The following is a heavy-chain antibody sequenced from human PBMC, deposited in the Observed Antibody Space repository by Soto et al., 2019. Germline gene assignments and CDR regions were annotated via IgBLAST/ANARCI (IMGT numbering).Heavy chain of an antibody. Sequence: QVQLVQSGAEVKKPGASVKVSCKASGYTFTSYGISWVRQAPGQGLEWMGWISAYNGNTKYAQKLQGRVSMTTATPTSTDYMELRSLSSDATAVYYCARDLSIFLFDSWGQGTLVTVSS. J-gene: IGHJ4*02. D-gene: IGHD3-9*01. V-gene: IGHV1-18*01. CDR1: GYTFTSYG. CDR3: ARDLSIFLFDS. CDR2: ISAYNGNT.